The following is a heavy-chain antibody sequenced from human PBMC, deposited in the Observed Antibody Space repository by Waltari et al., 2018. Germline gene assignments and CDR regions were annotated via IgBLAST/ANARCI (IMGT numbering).Heavy chain of an antibody. D-gene: IGHD2-15*01. CDR1: GFTFDDYA. Sequence: ELLLVESGGGLVQPGRSLRLSCAASGFTFDDYAMHWVRQVPGKGLEWVSGISWNSGSIGYADSGKGLFTIARDNAKNSLYLQMNSLRVEDTALYYCARDNCSGGSCFPGEYYYYYGMDVWGQGTTVTVSS. V-gene: IGHV3-9*01. CDR3: ARDNCSGGSCFPGEYYYYYGMDV. CDR2: ISWNSGSI. J-gene: IGHJ6*02.